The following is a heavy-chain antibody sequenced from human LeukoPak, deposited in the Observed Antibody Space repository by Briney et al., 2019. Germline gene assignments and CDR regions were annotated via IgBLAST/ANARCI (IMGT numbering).Heavy chain of an antibody. CDR3: ARDAVIAVAGTSQVYYYYGMDV. CDR1: GFTFSSYG. J-gene: IGHJ6*02. Sequence: PGGSLRLSCAASGFTFSSYGMHWVRQAPGKGLEWVAVIWYDGSNKYYADSVKGRFTISRDNSKNTLYLQMNSLRAEDTVVYYCARDAVIAVAGTSQVYYYYGMDVWGQGTTVTVSS. V-gene: IGHV3-33*01. D-gene: IGHD6-19*01. CDR2: IWYDGSNK.